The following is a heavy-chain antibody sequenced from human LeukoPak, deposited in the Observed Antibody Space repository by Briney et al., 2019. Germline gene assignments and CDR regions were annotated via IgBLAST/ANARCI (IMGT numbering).Heavy chain of an antibody. J-gene: IGHJ4*02. Sequence: SETLSLTCTVSGGSISSSSYYWGWIRQPPGKGLEWIGSIYYSGSTYYNPSLKSRVTISVDTSKNQFSLKLSSVTAADTAVYYCASLTDYYDSSGYYGNFDYWGQGTLVTVSS. V-gene: IGHV4-39*01. CDR3: ASLTDYYDSSGYYGNFDY. CDR1: GGSISSSSYY. CDR2: IYYSGST. D-gene: IGHD3-22*01.